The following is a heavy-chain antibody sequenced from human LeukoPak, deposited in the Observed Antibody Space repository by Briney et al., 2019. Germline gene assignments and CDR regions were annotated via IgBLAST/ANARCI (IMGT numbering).Heavy chain of an antibody. J-gene: IGHJ4*02. V-gene: IGHV3-23*01. CDR2: ISGSGGST. CDR3: AKAELGGSGSYYNVY. D-gene: IGHD3-10*01. CDR1: GFAFSSYA. Sequence: GGSLRLSCAASGFAFSSYAMSWVRQAPGKGLEWVSAISGSGGSTYYADSVKGRFTISRDNSKNTLYLQMNSLRAEDTAVYYCAKAELGGSGSYYNVYWGQGTLVTVSS.